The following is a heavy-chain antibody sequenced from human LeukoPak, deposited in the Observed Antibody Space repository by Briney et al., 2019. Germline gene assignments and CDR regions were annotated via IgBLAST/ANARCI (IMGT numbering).Heavy chain of an antibody. D-gene: IGHD6-13*01. CDR2: ISYDGSNK. CDR1: GFTFSSYA. Sequence: GRSLRLSCAASGFTFSSYAMHWVRQAPGKGLEWVAVISYDGSNKYYADSVKGRFTISRDNSKNTLYLQMNSLRAEDTAVYYCARGLYSSSWGGEIIDYWGQGTLVTVSS. CDR3: ARGLYSSSWGGEIIDY. V-gene: IGHV3-30*04. J-gene: IGHJ4*02.